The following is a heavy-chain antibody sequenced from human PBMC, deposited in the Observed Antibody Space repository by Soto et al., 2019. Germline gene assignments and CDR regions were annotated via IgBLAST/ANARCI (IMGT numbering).Heavy chain of an antibody. CDR2: ISSSGSII. J-gene: IGHJ3*02. Sequence: QVQLVESGGGLVKPGGSLRLSCAASGFTFSDYYMSWIRQAPGKGLEWVSYISSSGSIIYYADSVKGRFTISRDNAKNSLYRQMNSLRAEDTAVYYCARDDWKYLAQTHAFDIWGQVTMVTVSS. CDR3: ARDDWKYLAQTHAFDI. CDR1: GFTFSDYY. D-gene: IGHD1-7*01. V-gene: IGHV3-11*01.